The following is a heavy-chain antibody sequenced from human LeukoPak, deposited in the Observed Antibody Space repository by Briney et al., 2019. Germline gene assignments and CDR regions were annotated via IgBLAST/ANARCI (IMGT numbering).Heavy chain of an antibody. Sequence: NPSETLSLTCAVSGGSISSSNWWSWVRQPPGKGLEWIGEIYHSGSTNYNPSLKSRVTISVDKSESQFSLKLSSVTAADTAVYYCASVLLWFGEFPRFDPWGQGTLVTISS. CDR2: IYHSGST. CDR3: ASVLLWFGEFPRFDP. J-gene: IGHJ5*02. D-gene: IGHD3-10*01. CDR1: GGSISSSNW. V-gene: IGHV4-4*02.